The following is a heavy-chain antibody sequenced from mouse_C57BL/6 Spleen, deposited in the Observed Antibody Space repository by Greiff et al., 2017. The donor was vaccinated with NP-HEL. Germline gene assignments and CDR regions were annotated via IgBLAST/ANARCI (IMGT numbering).Heavy chain of an antibody. CDR2: INPNNGGT. J-gene: IGHJ1*03. CDR3: ARSGGLRRYFDV. D-gene: IGHD2-2*01. Sequence: EVQVVESGPELVKPGASVKIPCKASGYTFTDYNMDWVKQSHGKSLEWIGDINPNNGGTIYNQKFKGKATLTVDKSSSTAYMELRSLTSEDTAVYYCARSGGLRRYFDVWGTGTTVTVSS. V-gene: IGHV1-18*01. CDR1: GYTFTDYN.